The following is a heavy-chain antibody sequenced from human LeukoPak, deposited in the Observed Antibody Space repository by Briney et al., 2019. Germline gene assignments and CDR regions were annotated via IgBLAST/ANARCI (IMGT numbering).Heavy chain of an antibody. D-gene: IGHD2-15*01. Sequence: ASVKVSCKASGYSFTSHYMHWVRQAPGQGLEWLGLINLSGSSTLYAQKFQGRVTMTRDMSTTTDYMELSSLRSEDTAVYYCVRSGYCYGGTCHSGAFDIWGQGTVVTVSS. CDR3: VRSGYCYGGTCHSGAFDI. CDR1: GYSFTSHY. V-gene: IGHV1-46*01. J-gene: IGHJ3*02. CDR2: INLSGSST.